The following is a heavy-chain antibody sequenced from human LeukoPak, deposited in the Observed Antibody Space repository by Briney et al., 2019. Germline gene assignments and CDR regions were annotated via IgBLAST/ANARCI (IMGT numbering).Heavy chain of an antibody. D-gene: IGHD5-12*01. Sequence: PSETLSLTCTVSGGSISSGSYYWSWIRQPAGKGLEWIGRIYTSGSTNYNPSLKSRVTTSVDTSKNQFSLKLSSVTAEDTAVYYCASGLNWFDPWGQGTLVTVSS. CDR3: ASGLNWFDP. CDR2: IYTSGST. J-gene: IGHJ5*02. V-gene: IGHV4-61*02. CDR1: GGSISSGSYY.